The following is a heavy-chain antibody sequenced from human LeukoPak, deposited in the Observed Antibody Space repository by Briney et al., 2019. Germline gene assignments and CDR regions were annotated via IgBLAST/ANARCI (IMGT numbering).Heavy chain of an antibody. CDR3: ARGTTVVTLSTLGY. CDR1: GFTFSSYW. J-gene: IGHJ4*02. CDR2: ISSSSSYI. V-gene: IGHV3-21*01. D-gene: IGHD4-23*01. Sequence: GGSLRLSCAASGFTFSSYWMSWVRQAPGKGLEWVSCISSSSSYIYYADSVKGRFTISRDNAKNSLYLQMNSLRAEDTAVYYCARGTTVVTLSTLGYWGQGTLVTVSS.